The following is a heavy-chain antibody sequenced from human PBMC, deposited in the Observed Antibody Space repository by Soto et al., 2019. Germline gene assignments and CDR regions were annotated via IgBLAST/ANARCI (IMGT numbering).Heavy chain of an antibody. V-gene: IGHV1-69*04. CDR2: IIPILGIA. D-gene: IGHD2-2*01. CDR1: GGTFSSYT. CDR3: AREGYQLLSYYYYYMDV. J-gene: IGHJ6*03. Sequence: SVKVSCKASGGTFSSYTISWVRQAPGQGLEWMGRIIPILGIANYAQKFQGRVTITADKSTSTAYMELSSLRSEDTAVYYCAREGYQLLSYYYYYMDVWGKGTTVTVSS.